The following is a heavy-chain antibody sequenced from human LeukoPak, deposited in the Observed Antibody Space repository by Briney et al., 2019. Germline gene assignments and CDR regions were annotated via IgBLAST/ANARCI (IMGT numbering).Heavy chain of an antibody. V-gene: IGHV4-34*01. CDR3: ASTLSFRGVIPDDY. CDR2: INHSGST. CDR1: GGSFSGYY. Sequence: SETLSLTCAVYGGSFSGYYWSWIRQPPGKGLEWIGEINHSGSTNYNPSLKSRVTISVDTSKNQFSLKLSSVTATDMAVYYCASTLSFRGVIPDDYWGQGTLVTVSS. J-gene: IGHJ4*02. D-gene: IGHD3-10*01.